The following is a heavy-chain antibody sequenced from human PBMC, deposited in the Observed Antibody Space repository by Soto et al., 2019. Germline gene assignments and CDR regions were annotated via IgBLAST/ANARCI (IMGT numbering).Heavy chain of an antibody. CDR1: GFTFSIYA. J-gene: IGHJ2*01. Sequence: EVQLLESGGGLVQPGGSLRLSCAASGFTFSIYAMNWVRQAPGKGLEWVSVISGSGGSTYYADSVKGRFTISRDNSKNPLYLKMNSLRAEDTAVYYCARRTVGWYFDLWGRGTLVTVSS. CDR2: ISGSGGST. CDR3: ARRTVGWYFDL. V-gene: IGHV3-23*01. D-gene: IGHD4-17*01.